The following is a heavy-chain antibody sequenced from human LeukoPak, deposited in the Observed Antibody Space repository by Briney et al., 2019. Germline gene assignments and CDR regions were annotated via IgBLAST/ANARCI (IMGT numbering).Heavy chain of an antibody. CDR2: IIPIFGTA. J-gene: IGHJ5*02. V-gene: IGHV1-69*05. CDR3: ARWLQFGAEGWFDP. D-gene: IGHD5-24*01. Sequence: SVKVSCKASGGTFSSYAISWVRQAPGQGLEWMGRIIPIFGTANYAQKFQGRVTIATDESTSTAYMELSSLRSEDTAVYYSARWLQFGAEGWFDPWGQGTLVTVSS. CDR1: GGTFSSYA.